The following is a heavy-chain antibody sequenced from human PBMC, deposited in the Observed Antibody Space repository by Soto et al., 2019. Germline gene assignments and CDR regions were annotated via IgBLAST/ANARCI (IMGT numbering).Heavy chain of an antibody. CDR3: ARTGYSSSRAGYYYGMDV. V-gene: IGHV4-59*01. J-gene: IGHJ6*02. CDR1: SGSISSYY. Sequence: SETLSLPCSVSSGSISSYYWSWIRHPPGKGLEWIGYIYYSVSTNYNPSLKSRVTISVDTSKNQFSLKLSSVTAADTAVYYCARTGYSSSRAGYYYGMDVWGQGTTVTVSS. CDR2: IYYSVST. D-gene: IGHD6-6*01.